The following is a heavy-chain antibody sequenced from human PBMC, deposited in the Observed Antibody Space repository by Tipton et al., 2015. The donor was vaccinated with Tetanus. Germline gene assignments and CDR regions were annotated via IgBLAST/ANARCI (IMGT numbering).Heavy chain of an antibody. V-gene: IGHV4-59*08. D-gene: IGHD3-10*01. CDR1: GGSISGYF. Sequence: TLSLTCTVSGGSISGYFWSWIRQPPEKGLEWIGNLHYTGSTKYNPSLKSRVTMSVDTSKNHFSLNLRSVTAADTAVYFCARLSSITTNHAHGFDIWGQGTMVTVSS. J-gene: IGHJ3*02. CDR3: ARLSSITTNHAHGFDI. CDR2: LHYTGST.